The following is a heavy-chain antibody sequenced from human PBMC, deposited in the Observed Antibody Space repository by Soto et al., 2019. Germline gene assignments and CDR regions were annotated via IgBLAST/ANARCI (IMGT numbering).Heavy chain of an antibody. J-gene: IGHJ4*02. CDR3: ARYDFGIFDY. CDR2: IYHTEST. D-gene: IGHD4-17*01. Sequence: QVLLQESGPGLVKPSGTLSLTCAVSGDSISSSCWWSWVRQPPGKGMEWIGEIYHTESTVYNPSLKSRVTISVDKSKNQFSLNLDSVTAADTAVYYCARYDFGIFDYWGRGTLVTVSS. CDR1: GDSISSSCW. V-gene: IGHV4-4*02.